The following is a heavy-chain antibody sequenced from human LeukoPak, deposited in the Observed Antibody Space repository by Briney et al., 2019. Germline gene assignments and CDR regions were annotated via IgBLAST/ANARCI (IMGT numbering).Heavy chain of an antibody. CDR1: GGSISSTSYY. Sequence: SETLSHTCTVSGGSISSTSYYWDWIRQPPGKGLEWTGNIYYSGNTYYNPSLKSRVTISVDTSKNQFSLKLSSVTAADTAVYYCARDGGDYYFDYWGQGTLVTVSS. V-gene: IGHV4-39*07. CDR2: IYYSGNT. D-gene: IGHD2-21*02. CDR3: ARDGGDYYFDY. J-gene: IGHJ4*02.